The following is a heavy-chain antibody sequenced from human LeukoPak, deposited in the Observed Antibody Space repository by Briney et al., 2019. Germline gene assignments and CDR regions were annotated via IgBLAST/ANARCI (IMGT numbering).Heavy chain of an antibody. Sequence: SETLSLTCTVSGFSITSNSSINSNYYWGWIRQAPGKGLEWIGSVSHSGYTYYNPSLASRVTLLVDISKNHFSVHLTSVTAADTAIYYCARDSIFGAITISGIIYENWFDTWGQGTHVTVSS. D-gene: IGHD3-3*01. J-gene: IGHJ5*02. V-gene: IGHV4-38-2*02. CDR2: VSHSGYT. CDR1: GFSITSNSSINSNYY. CDR3: ARDSIFGAITISGIIYENWFDT.